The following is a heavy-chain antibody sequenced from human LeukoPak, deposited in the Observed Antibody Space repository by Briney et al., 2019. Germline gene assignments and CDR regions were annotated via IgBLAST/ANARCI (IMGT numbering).Heavy chain of an antibody. CDR2: ISYDGSNK. Sequence: GGSLRLSCAASGFTFSSYAIHWVRQAPGKGLEWVAVISYDGSNKFYADSVKGRFTISRDNAKNTLYLQMNSLRAEDTAVYYCARDRYGDYTFDYWGQGTLVTVSS. CDR1: GFTFSSYA. D-gene: IGHD4-17*01. V-gene: IGHV3-30-3*01. J-gene: IGHJ4*02. CDR3: ARDRYGDYTFDY.